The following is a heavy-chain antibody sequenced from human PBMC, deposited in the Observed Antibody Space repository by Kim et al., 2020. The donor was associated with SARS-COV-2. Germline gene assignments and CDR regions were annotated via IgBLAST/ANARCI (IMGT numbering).Heavy chain of an antibody. Sequence: SVKVSCKASGGTFSKDGIAWVRQGPGQGLEYVGRVVPVLGITSYAQRLQGRITITADMTTNTVYMELNSLRSEDAAVYFCAREVIKMGLDLWGRGTLVTVSS. CDR3: AREVIKMGLDL. J-gene: IGHJ2*01. V-gene: IGHV1-69*04. D-gene: IGHD2-21*01. CDR1: GGTFSKDG. CDR2: VVPVLGIT.